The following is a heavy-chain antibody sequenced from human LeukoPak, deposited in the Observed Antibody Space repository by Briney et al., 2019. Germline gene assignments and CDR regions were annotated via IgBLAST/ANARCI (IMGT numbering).Heavy chain of an antibody. Sequence: SETLSLTCSVSGGSINNYWWNWIRQPPGKGLEWLGYVHDSAGTIYNPSLKSRVTISVGTSKTQFSLKVTSVTTADTAVYYCAKGRKDFDTNLGPFDSWGQGILVTVSS. CDR2: VHDSAGT. V-gene: IGHV4-59*01. D-gene: IGHD3-9*01. CDR3: AKGRKDFDTNLGPFDS. J-gene: IGHJ4*02. CDR1: GGSINNYW.